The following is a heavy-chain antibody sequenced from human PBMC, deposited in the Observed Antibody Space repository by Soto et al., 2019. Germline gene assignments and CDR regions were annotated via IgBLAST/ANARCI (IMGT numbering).Heavy chain of an antibody. D-gene: IGHD2-2*01. CDR2: ISANNGNA. J-gene: IGHJ5*02. Sequence: ASVKVSFKASGYTFTSYGISWVRQAPGQGLEWIGWISANNGNANYAQKFQGRVTMTTDKSTSTAYMELSSLRSDDTAVYYCASAGGIVVVPAALEFAPWGQGTLVTVS. CDR1: GYTFTSYG. CDR3: ASAGGIVVVPAALEFAP. V-gene: IGHV1-18*01.